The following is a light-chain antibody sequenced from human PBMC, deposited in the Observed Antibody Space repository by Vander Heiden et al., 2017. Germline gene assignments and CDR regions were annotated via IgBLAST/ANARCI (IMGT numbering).Light chain of an antibody. CDR1: SSDVGGYNY. CDR2: EVS. CDR3: SSYAGSISYV. Sequence: QSALTQPPSASGSPGQSVTISCTGTSSDVGGYNYVSWSQQPPGKAPTLMIYEVSKRPSGVPDRFSGSKSANTASLPVSVLQAEEEADFYCSSYAGSISYVSGTGTKVTV. J-gene: IGLJ1*01. V-gene: IGLV2-8*01.